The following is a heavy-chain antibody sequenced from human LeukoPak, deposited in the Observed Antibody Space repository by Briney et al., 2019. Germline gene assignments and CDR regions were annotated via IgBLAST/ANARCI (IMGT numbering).Heavy chain of an antibody. V-gene: IGHV3-23*01. Sequence: GGSLRLSCAASGFTFSSYWMHWVRKAPGKGLEWVSAISGSGGSTYYADSVKGRFTISRDNSKNTLYLQMNSLRTEDTAVYYCAKVLLWFGELLQAPDYWGQGTLVTVSS. CDR2: ISGSGGST. CDR3: AKVLLWFGELLQAPDY. CDR1: GFTFSSYW. D-gene: IGHD3-10*01. J-gene: IGHJ4*02.